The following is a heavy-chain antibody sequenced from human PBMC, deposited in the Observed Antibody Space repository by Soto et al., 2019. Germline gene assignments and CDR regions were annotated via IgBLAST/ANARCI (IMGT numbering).Heavy chain of an antibody. D-gene: IGHD6-13*01. CDR1: GYPFASHG. CDR3: ARDLGVAAAGDDYYYGMDV. Sequence: AWVKVSCKASGYPFASHGFCWVRQAPGQGLEWMGWISGFNGNTNYAQKFQGRVTMTTDTSTSTAYMELRSLRSDDTAGYYCARDLGVAAAGDDYYYGMDVWGQGTTVTVSS. V-gene: IGHV1-18*01. CDR2: ISGFNGNT. J-gene: IGHJ6*02.